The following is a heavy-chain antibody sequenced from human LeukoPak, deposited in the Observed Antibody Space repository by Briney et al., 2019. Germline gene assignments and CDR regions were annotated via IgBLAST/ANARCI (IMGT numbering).Heavy chain of an antibody. V-gene: IGHV1-69*13. Sequence: SVKVSCKASGGTFSSYAISWVRQAPGQGLEWMGGIIPIFGTANYAQKFQGRVTITADESTSTAYMELRSLRSDDTAVYYCARDSTAYYDFWSGYYTGRQIDYWGQGTLVTVSS. CDR3: ARDSTAYYDFWSGYYTGRQIDY. CDR1: GGTFSSYA. J-gene: IGHJ4*02. CDR2: IIPIFGTA. D-gene: IGHD3-3*01.